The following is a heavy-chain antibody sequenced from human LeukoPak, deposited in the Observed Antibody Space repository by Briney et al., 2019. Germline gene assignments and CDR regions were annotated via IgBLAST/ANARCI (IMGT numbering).Heavy chain of an antibody. Sequence: GGSLRLSCAASGFISSSYGMHWVRQAPGKGLEWVAVIWYDGSNKYYADSVKGRFTISRDNSKNTLYLQMNSLRAEDTAVYYCAKDGGTGGSNDAFDIWGQGTMVTVSS. CDR3: AKDGGTGGSNDAFDI. J-gene: IGHJ3*02. CDR1: GFISSSYG. D-gene: IGHD2-15*01. V-gene: IGHV3-33*06. CDR2: IWYDGSNK.